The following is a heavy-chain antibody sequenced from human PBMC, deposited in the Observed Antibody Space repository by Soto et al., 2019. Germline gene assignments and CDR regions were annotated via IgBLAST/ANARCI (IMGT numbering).Heavy chain of an antibody. CDR3: AREYNWTSIYYGMDV. CDR1: GGTFSSYA. J-gene: IGHJ6*02. Sequence: QVQLVQSGAEVKKPGSSVKVSCKVSGGTFSSYAISWVRQAPGQGLEWMGGIIPIFGTANYAQKFQGRVTITADESTSTAYMELSSLRSEDSAVYYCAREYNWTSIYYGMDVWGQGTTATVSS. D-gene: IGHD1-20*01. CDR2: IIPIFGTA. V-gene: IGHV1-69*01.